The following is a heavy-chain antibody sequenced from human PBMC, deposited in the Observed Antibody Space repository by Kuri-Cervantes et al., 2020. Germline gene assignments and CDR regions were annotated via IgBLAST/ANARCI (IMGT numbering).Heavy chain of an antibody. J-gene: IGHJ4*02. V-gene: IGHV4-59*01. D-gene: IGHD2-8*01. Sequence: GSLRLSCTVSGDSITRNYWSWIRQPPGKGLDWIGYIYSSGTTNYNPSLKSRVTISIDTSKNQFSLKLSSVTAADTAVYYCARVFLSFVRYFDYWGQGTLVTVSS. CDR2: IYSSGTT. CDR3: ARVFLSFVRYFDY. CDR1: GDSITRNY.